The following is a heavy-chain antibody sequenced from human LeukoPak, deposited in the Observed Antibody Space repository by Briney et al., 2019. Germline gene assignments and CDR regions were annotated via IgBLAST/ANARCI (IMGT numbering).Heavy chain of an antibody. V-gene: IGHV3-33*01. CDR1: GFTFSTYG. CDR2: IWFDGSNK. D-gene: IGHD3-22*01. J-gene: IGHJ4*02. CDR3: ARDSDSSFEGVPFDY. Sequence: GRSPRLSCAASGFTFSTYGMHWVRQAPGKGLEWVAVIWFDGSNKYNADSVKGRLTISRDNSKNTLYLQMNSLRAEDTAVYYCARDSDSSFEGVPFDYWGQGTLVTVSS.